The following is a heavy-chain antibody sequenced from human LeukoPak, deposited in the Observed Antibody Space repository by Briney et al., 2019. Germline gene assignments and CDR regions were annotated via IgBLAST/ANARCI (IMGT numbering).Heavy chain of an antibody. CDR3: ARDKEDCSSTSCYNYMDV. J-gene: IGHJ6*03. V-gene: IGHV3-15*01. CDR2: IKSKTDGGTT. Sequence: PGGSLRLSCAASGFTFSNAWMSWVRQAPGKGLEWVGRIKSKTDGGTTDYAAPVKGRFTISRDNSKNTLYLQMNSLRAEDTAVYYCARDKEDCSSTSCYNYMDVWGKGTTVTVSS. D-gene: IGHD2-2*02. CDR1: GFTFSNAW.